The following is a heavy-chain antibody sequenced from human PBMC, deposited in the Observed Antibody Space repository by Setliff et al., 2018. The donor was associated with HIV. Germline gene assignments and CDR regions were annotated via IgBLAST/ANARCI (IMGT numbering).Heavy chain of an antibody. CDR1: GFTFSSYS. J-gene: IGHJ4*02. CDR2: ISRTSSTI. V-gene: IGHV3-48*01. Sequence: GGSLRLSCAASGFTFSSYSMNWVRQAPGKGLEWVSYISRTSSTIHYADSVKDRFTISRDNAKNSLYLQTYSLRAEDTAVYYCARDAGHSFWSTYPSYYFDYWGQGTLVTVSS. CDR3: ARDAGHSFWSTYPSYYFDY. D-gene: IGHD3-3*01.